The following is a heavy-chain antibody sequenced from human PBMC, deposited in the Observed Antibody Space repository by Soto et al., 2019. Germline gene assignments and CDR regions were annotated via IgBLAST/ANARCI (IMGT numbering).Heavy chain of an antibody. V-gene: IGHV1-3*01. Sequence: QVQLVQSGAEVKKPGASVKVSCKASGYTFTSYAMHWVRQAPGQRLEWMGWINAGNGNTKYSQKFQGRVTITRDTSASTAYMELSSLRSEDTAVYYCASGITMFRGVILGAFDIWGQGTMVTVSS. CDR2: INAGNGNT. CDR1: GYTFTSYA. CDR3: ASGITMFRGVILGAFDI. D-gene: IGHD3-10*01. J-gene: IGHJ3*02.